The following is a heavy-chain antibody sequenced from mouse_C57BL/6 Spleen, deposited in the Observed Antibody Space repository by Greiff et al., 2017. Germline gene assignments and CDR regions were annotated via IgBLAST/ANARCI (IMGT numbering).Heavy chain of an antibody. J-gene: IGHJ4*01. CDR2: IRNKANGYTT. V-gene: IGHV7-3*01. CDR3: ARYSAYLYAMDY. Sequence: EVKLMESGGGLVQPGGSLSLSCAASGFTFTDYYMSWVRQPPGKALEWLGFIRNKANGYTTEYSASVKGRFTISRDNSQSILYLQMNALRAEDSATYYCARYSAYLYAMDYWGQGTSVTVSS. D-gene: IGHD5-5*01. CDR1: GFTFTDYY.